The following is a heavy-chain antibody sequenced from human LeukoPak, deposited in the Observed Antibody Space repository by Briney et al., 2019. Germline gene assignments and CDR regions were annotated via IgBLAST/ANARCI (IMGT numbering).Heavy chain of an antibody. CDR3: ARASCGFTPGWFDD. Sequence: PSETLSLTCTVSGGSISRYYWSWLRQPPGKGLEWIGYVYDSDSTNYNPSLRRRVTISGDTSRNQFFLKLSSVTAADTAVYFCARASCGFTPGWFDDWGPGTLVTVSS. D-gene: IGHD6-19*01. CDR1: GGSISRYY. J-gene: IGHJ4*02. V-gene: IGHV4-59*01. CDR2: VYDSDST.